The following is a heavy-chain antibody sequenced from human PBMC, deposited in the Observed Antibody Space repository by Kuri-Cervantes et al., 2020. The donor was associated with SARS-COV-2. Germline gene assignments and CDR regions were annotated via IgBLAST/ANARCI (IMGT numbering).Heavy chain of an antibody. CDR2: IYHSGST. CDR1: GGSFSGYY. J-gene: IGHJ6*03. V-gene: IGHV4-34*01. Sequence: SQTLSLTCAVYGGSFSGYYWGWIRQPPGKGLEWIGSIYHSGSTYYNPSLKSRVTISVDTSKNQFSLKLSSVTAADTAVYYCARAGYSSSWDYYYYYYMDVWGKGTTVTVSS. D-gene: IGHD6-13*01. CDR3: ARAGYSSSWDYYYYYYMDV.